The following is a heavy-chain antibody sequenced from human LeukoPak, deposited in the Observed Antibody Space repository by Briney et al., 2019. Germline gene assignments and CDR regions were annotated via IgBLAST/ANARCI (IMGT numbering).Heavy chain of an antibody. J-gene: IGHJ4*02. D-gene: IGHD6-13*01. CDR3: ARDQGRSSSWPRDY. V-gene: IGHV3-30-3*01. Sequence: GGSLRLSCAASGFTFSSYAMHWVRQAPGKGLEWVAVISYDGSNKYYADSVKGRFTISRDNSKNTLYLQMNSLRAEDTAVYYCARDQGRSSSWPRDYWGQGTLVTVSS. CDR2: ISYDGSNK. CDR1: GFTFSSYA.